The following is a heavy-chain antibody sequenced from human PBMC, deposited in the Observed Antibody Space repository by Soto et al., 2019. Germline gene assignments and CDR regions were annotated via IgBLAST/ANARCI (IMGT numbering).Heavy chain of an antibody. CDR3: ARGSFDY. CDR2: IYYSGST. Sequence: ETLSLTCTVSGGSVSSGSYYWSWIRQPPGKGLEWIGYIYYSGSTNYNPSLKSRVTISVDTSKNQFSLKLSSVTAADTAVYYCARGSFDYWGQGTLVTVSS. V-gene: IGHV4-61*01. J-gene: IGHJ4*02. CDR1: GGSVSSGSYY.